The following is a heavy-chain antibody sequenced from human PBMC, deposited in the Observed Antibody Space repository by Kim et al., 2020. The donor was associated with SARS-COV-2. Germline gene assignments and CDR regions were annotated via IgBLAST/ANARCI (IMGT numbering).Heavy chain of an antibody. V-gene: IGHV1-18*01. CDR3: ARGSRIAAAGTHVGY. D-gene: IGHD6-13*01. Sequence: ASVKVSCKASGYTFTSYGISWVRQAPGQGLEWMGWISAYNGNTNYAQKLQGRVTMTTDTSTSTAYMELRSLRSDDTAVYYCARGSRIAAAGTHVGYWGQGTLVTVSS. J-gene: IGHJ4*02. CDR2: ISAYNGNT. CDR1: GYTFTSYG.